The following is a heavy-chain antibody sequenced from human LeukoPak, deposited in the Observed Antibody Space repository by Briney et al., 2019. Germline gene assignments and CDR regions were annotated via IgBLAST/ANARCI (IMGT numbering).Heavy chain of an antibody. J-gene: IGHJ4*02. CDR2: IWYDGSNK. CDR1: GFTFSSYG. Sequence: GRSLRLSCAASGFTFSSYGMRWVRQAPGKGLEWVAVIWYDGSNKYYADSVKGRFTISRDNSKNTLYLQMNSLRAEDTAVYYCARTYYYDSSGYFPLPPGYWGQGTLVTVSS. D-gene: IGHD3-22*01. V-gene: IGHV3-33*01. CDR3: ARTYYYDSSGYFPLPPGY.